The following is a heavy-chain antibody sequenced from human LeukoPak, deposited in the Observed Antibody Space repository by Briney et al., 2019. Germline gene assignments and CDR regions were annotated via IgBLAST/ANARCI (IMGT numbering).Heavy chain of an antibody. V-gene: IGHV3-23*01. CDR1: GFTFSSSV. Sequence: GGSLRLSCAASGFTFSSSVMSWVRQAPGKGLKWVSAIGGNSVFTYYADSVKDRFTISRDNSENTLYLQLNSLRAEDTAVYFCAKGSAAARPYYFDYWGQGTLVTVSS. CDR2: IGGNSVFT. J-gene: IGHJ4*02. D-gene: IGHD6-6*01. CDR3: AKGSAAARPYYFDY.